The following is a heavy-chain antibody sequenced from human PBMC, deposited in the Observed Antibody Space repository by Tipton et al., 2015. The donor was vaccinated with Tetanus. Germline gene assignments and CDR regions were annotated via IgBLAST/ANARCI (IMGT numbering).Heavy chain of an antibody. D-gene: IGHD1-26*01. Sequence: TLSLTCTVSGGSISSGGYYWSWIRQHPGKGLEWIGDIYNSGGTYYNPSLKSRVTISVDTSKNQYSLKLNSVTAADTAVYYCAKDQARGARGWNYFDYWGQGSPVTVSS. CDR2: IYNSGGT. J-gene: IGHJ4*02. CDR1: GGSISSGGYY. CDR3: AKDQARGARGWNYFDY. V-gene: IGHV4-31*03.